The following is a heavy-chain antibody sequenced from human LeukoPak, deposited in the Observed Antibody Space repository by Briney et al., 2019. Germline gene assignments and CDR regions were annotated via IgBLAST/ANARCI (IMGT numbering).Heavy chain of an antibody. J-gene: IGHJ3*02. CDR2: IWYDGTND. CDR3: AKDLGRYGIRTFDI. Sequence: GKSLRLSCAAPGFSFSSYAMHWVRQAPGKGLEWVAVIWYDGTNDYYADSVKGRFTISRDNSKTTLYLQMTSLRAEDTSVYYCAKDLGRYGIRTFDIWGQGTMVAVSS. CDR1: GFSFSSYA. D-gene: IGHD3-10*01. V-gene: IGHV3-33*06.